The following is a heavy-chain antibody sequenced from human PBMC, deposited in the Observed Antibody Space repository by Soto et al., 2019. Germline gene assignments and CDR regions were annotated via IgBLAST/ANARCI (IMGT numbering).Heavy chain of an antibody. Sequence: QVQLVQSGAEVKKPGASVKVSCKASGYTFTSYAMHWVRQAPGQRLEWMGWINAGNGNTKYSQKFQGRVTITRDTSASTAYMELSSLRSEDTAVYYCARDHCSGGSCYTNIDYWGPGTLVTVSS. J-gene: IGHJ4*02. CDR2: INAGNGNT. CDR1: GYTFTSYA. V-gene: IGHV1-3*01. D-gene: IGHD2-15*01. CDR3: ARDHCSGGSCYTNIDY.